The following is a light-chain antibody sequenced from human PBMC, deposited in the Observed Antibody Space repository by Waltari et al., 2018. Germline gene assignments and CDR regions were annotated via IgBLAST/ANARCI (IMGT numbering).Light chain of an antibody. CDR1: QSVRSS. J-gene: IGKJ2*03. CDR2: GAS. Sequence: EIVMTQSPATLSLSPGERATLSCRASQSVRSSLAWCQQTPGQAPRLLIYGASSRATGIPDRFSGSGSGTDFTLTIGSLEPEDVGVYYCLQRSNWPQYSFGQGTKVEIK. V-gene: IGKV3D-20*02. CDR3: LQRSNWPQYS.